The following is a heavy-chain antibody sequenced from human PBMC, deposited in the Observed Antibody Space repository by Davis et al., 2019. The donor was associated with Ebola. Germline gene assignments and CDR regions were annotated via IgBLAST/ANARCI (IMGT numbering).Heavy chain of an antibody. V-gene: IGHV1-8*01. CDR2: MNPNRGNT. D-gene: IGHD4-17*01. Sequence: AASVKVSCKASGYTFTSYDINWVRQATGQGLEWMGWMNPNRGNTGYAQKFQGRVTMTRNTSISTAYMELSSLRSEDTAVYYCARSYGDFYYYGTDVWGQGTTVTVSS. CDR1: GYTFTSYD. CDR3: ARSYGDFYYYGTDV. J-gene: IGHJ6*02.